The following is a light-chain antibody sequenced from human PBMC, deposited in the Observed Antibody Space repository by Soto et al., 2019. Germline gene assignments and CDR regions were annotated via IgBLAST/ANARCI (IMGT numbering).Light chain of an antibody. J-gene: IGLJ2*01. CDR2: EVN. Sequence: QSALTQPPSASGSPGQSVTISCTGTSTDVGDYKYVFWYQQHPGKAPKLLIYEVNKRPSGVPDRFSGSKSGNTASLTVSGLQAEDEADYYCCSLAGGTLVFGGGTKLTVL. V-gene: IGLV2-8*01. CDR3: CSLAGGTLV. CDR1: STDVGDYKY.